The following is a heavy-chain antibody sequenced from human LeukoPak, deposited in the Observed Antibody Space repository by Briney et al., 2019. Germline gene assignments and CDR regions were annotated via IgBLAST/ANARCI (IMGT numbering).Heavy chain of an antibody. V-gene: IGHV3-23*01. J-gene: IGHJ3*02. CDR2: ISGSGGST. D-gene: IGHD3-10*01. CDR3: AKDPRSGSYSIHDAFDI. Sequence: SCKASGGTFSSYAMSWVRQAPGKGLEWVSAISGSGGSTYYADSVKGRFTISRDNSKNTLYLQMNSLRAEDTAVYYCAKDPRSGSYSIHDAFDIWGQGTMVTVSS. CDR1: GGTFSSYA.